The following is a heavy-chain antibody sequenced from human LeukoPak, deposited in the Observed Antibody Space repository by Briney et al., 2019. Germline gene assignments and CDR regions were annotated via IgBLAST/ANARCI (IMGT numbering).Heavy chain of an antibody. CDR3: ARVLDLSKRGLDAFDI. V-gene: IGHV4-59*01. CDR2: VYYSGST. CDR1: GGSISSYF. Sequence: PSETLSLTCTVSGGSISSYFWSWIRQPPGKGLEWIGYVYYSGSTNFNPSLKSRVTISVDTSKKQFSLKLSSATAADTAVYYCARVLDLSKRGLDAFDIWGQGTMVTVSS. J-gene: IGHJ3*02. D-gene: IGHD3-16*01.